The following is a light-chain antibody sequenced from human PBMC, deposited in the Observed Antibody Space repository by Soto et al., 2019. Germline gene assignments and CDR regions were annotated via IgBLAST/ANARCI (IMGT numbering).Light chain of an antibody. J-gene: IGLJ1*01. CDR2: GNS. V-gene: IGLV1-40*01. CDR3: QSYDGSLSGYV. Sequence: QSVLTQPPSVSAAPGQRVTISCTGSSSNIGAGYDVHWYQQLPGTAPKLLIYGNSNRPSGVPDRFSGSKSGTSASLPITGLQAEDEADYYCQSYDGSLSGYVFGTGTKVTVL. CDR1: SSNIGAGYD.